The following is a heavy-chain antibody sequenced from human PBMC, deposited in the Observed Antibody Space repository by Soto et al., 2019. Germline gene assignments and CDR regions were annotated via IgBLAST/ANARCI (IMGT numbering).Heavy chain of an antibody. Sequence: QLQLQESGPRLVKPSETLSLTCTVSGASISDTYYYWGWIRQPPGKGLEWIGSIYSSGSTYYNPSLKSRVTISVDTSKNQFSLNLSSVTAADTAVYYCARFTPSPKWFDPWGQGTLVTVSS. D-gene: IGHD2-15*01. J-gene: IGHJ5*02. V-gene: IGHV4-39*01. CDR2: IYSSGST. CDR1: GASISDTYYY. CDR3: ARFTPSPKWFDP.